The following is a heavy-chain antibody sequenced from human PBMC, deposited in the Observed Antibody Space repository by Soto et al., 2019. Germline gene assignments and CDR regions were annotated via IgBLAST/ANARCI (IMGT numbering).Heavy chain of an antibody. CDR1: GGSFSKYG. Sequence: QVQLVQSGAEVKMPGSSVRVSCKASGGSFSKYGISWVRQAPGQGLEWMGGIIPMFGIGNYGEKFLGRVTITADESTRTTHMVLSSLRSADTAGYFCARGYRENDFYAMDVWGQVTMVTVTS. D-gene: IGHD1-1*01. CDR3: ARGYRENDFYAMDV. CDR2: IIPMFGIG. V-gene: IGHV1-69*01. J-gene: IGHJ6*01.